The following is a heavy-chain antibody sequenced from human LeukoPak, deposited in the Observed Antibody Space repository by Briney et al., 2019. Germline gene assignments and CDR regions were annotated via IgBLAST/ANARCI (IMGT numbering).Heavy chain of an antibody. CDR1: GYTFTSYG. CDR3: ARAGYSSSWSEYFQH. V-gene: IGHV1-18*01. Sequence: ASVKVSCKASGYTFTSYGISWVGQAPGQGLEWMGWLSAYNGNTNYAQKLQGGVTTTTDTSTSTAYMELRSLRSDDTAVYYCARAGYSSSWSEYFQHWGQGTMVTVSS. D-gene: IGHD6-13*01. CDR2: LSAYNGNT. J-gene: IGHJ1*01.